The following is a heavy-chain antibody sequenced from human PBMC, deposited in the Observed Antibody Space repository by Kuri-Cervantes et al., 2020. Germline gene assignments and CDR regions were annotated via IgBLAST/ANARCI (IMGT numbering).Heavy chain of an antibody. D-gene: IGHD2-15*01. CDR3: AREGGCSGGSCYHYFDY. Sequence: ASVKVSCKASGYTFTSYAMHWVRQAPGQRLEWMGWINPNSGGTNYAQKFQGRVTMTRDTSISTAYMELSRLRSDDTAVYYCAREGGCSGGSCYHYFDYWGQGTLVTVSS. J-gene: IGHJ4*02. CDR1: GYTFTSYA. CDR2: INPNSGGT. V-gene: IGHV1-2*02.